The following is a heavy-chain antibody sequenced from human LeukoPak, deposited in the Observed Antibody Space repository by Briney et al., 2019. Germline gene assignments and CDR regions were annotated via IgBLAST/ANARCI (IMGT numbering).Heavy chain of an antibody. CDR1: GYRFTTDY. J-gene: IGHJ4*02. CDR2: IYPDDSET. Sequence: GESLKISCKASGYRFTTDYIGWVRQMPGKGLEWMGIIYPDDSETNYSPSFQGQVSMSVDKSITTAYLQWSSLKASDTAMYYCARHPNDRFGELWPYYFDYWGQGTLVTVSS. D-gene: IGHD3-10*01. V-gene: IGHV5-51*01. CDR3: ARHPNDRFGELWPYYFDY.